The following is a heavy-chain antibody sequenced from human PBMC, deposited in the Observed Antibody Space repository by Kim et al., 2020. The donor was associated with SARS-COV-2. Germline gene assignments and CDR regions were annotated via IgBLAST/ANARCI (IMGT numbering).Heavy chain of an antibody. V-gene: IGHV3-30*04. CDR3: ARDLKAVNRGMTKKTNYYSGRDV. Sequence: GGSLRLSCSASGFIFSSYAMYWVRQAPDKGLEWLAVISFDGSNQYYEDSVQGRFTVSRDNAKNTLYLQMNSLRPEDTALYYCARDLKAVNRGMTKKTNYYSGRDVGGQGTSVSVSS. J-gene: IGHJ6*02. CDR2: ISFDGSNQ. CDR1: GFIFSSYA. D-gene: IGHD3-10*01.